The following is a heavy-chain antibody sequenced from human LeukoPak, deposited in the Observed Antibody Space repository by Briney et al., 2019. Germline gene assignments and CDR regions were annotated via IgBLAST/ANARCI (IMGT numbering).Heavy chain of an antibody. CDR3: ARDRGIQLWSLNYYMDV. V-gene: IGHV4-39*07. CDR2: IYYSGST. Sequence: PSETLSLTCTVSGGSISSSSYYWGWIRQPPGKGLEWIGSIYYSGSTYYNPSLKSRVTISVDTSKNQFSLKLSSVTAADTAVYYCARDRGIQLWSLNYYMDVWGKGTTVTVSS. J-gene: IGHJ6*03. CDR1: GGSISSSSYY. D-gene: IGHD5-18*01.